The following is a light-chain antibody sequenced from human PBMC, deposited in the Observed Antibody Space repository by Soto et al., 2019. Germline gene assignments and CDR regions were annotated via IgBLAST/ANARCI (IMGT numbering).Light chain of an antibody. CDR3: QQYNRWLGWT. V-gene: IGKV3-15*01. Sequence: EIVMTQSHATLSVSPGERATLSCRASESVSDKLAWYQQKPGQAPRLLIYGASTRVTGIPARFSGSGSGTEFTLTISSLQSEDLAVYYCQQYNRWLGWTFGQGTKVDIK. CDR2: GAS. J-gene: IGKJ1*01. CDR1: ESVSDK.